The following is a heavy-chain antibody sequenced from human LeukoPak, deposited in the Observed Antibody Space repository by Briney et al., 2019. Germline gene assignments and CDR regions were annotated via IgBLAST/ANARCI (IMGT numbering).Heavy chain of an antibody. D-gene: IGHD3-22*01. CDR3: ARVSYYYDSSGSLGYYFDY. CDR2: IYSGGRT. J-gene: IGHJ4*02. CDR1: GFTVSSNY. Sequence: GGSLRLSCAASGFTVSSNYVSWVRQAPGKGLEWVSDIYSGGRTYYADSVKGRFTFFRDNSKNTLSLQMNSLRAEDTALYYCARVSYYYDSSGSLGYYFDYWGQGTLVTVSS. V-gene: IGHV3-66*01.